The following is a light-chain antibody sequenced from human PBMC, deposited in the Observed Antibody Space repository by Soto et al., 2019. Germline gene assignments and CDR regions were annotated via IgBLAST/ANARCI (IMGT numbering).Light chain of an antibody. V-gene: IGLV7-46*01. J-gene: IGLJ1*01. Sequence: QAVVTQDPSLTVSPGGTVTLTCGSSTGGVTSGHYPYWFQQKPGQAPRTLIYDTSDKHSWTPARFSGSLLGGKAALTLSGAQPEDEAEYYCLLSYDGADVFGSGTKLTVI. CDR2: DTS. CDR3: LLSYDGADV. CDR1: TGGVTSGHY.